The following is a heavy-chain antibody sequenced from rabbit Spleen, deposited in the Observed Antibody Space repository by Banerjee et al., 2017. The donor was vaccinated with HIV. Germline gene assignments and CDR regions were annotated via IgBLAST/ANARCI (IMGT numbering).Heavy chain of an antibody. D-gene: IGHD1-1*01. CDR1: GFSFSVSDW. V-gene: IGHV1S45*01. J-gene: IGHJ4*01. Sequence: EESGGDLVKPEGSLTLTCTASGFSFSVSDWIYWVRQAPGKGLEWIACIVADSGTRTSYANWAKGRFTISKTSSTTVTLQMTSLTAADTATYFCARDNGSGDYIDVYFDLWGPGTLVTVS. CDR2: IVADSGTRT. CDR3: ARDNGSGDYIDVYFDL.